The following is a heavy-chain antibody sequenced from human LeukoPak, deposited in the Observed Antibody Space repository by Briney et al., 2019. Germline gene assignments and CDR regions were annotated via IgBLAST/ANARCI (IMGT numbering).Heavy chain of an antibody. Sequence: GGSLRLSCAASGFTFSSYGMHWVRQAPGKGLQWVAVISYDGSNKYYADSVKGRFTISRDNAKNSLYLQMNSLRAEDTAVYYCARGPSGYHNTGGQGTLVTVSS. D-gene: IGHD5-12*01. CDR2: ISYDGSNK. CDR1: GFTFSSYG. CDR3: ARGPSGYHNT. J-gene: IGHJ4*02. V-gene: IGHV3-30*03.